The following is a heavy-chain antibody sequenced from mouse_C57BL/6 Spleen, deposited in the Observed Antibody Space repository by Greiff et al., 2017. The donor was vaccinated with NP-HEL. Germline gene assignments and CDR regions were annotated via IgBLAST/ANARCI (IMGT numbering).Heavy chain of an antibody. CDR1: GYTFTSYW. J-gene: IGHJ4*01. Sequence: QVQLQQPGAELVKPGASVKMSCKASGYTFTSYWITWVKQRPGQGLEWIGDIYPGSGSTNYNEKFKSKATLTVDTSSSTAYMQLSSLTSEDSAVYYCARFYYDYGLYAMDYWGQGTSVTVSS. D-gene: IGHD2-4*01. V-gene: IGHV1-55*01. CDR3: ARFYYDYGLYAMDY. CDR2: IYPGSGST.